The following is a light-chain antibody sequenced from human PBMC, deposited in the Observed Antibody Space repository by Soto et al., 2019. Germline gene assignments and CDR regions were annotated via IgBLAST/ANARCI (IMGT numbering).Light chain of an antibody. Sequence: AIRMTQSPSSFSASTGDRVTITCRASQGISSYLAWYQQKPGKAPKLLIYAASTLQSGVPSRFSGSGSGTDFTLTISCLQSEDFATYYCQQYYSYPAFTFCPGTKVDIK. CDR1: QGISSY. CDR3: QQYYSYPAFT. CDR2: AAS. J-gene: IGKJ3*01. V-gene: IGKV1-8*01.